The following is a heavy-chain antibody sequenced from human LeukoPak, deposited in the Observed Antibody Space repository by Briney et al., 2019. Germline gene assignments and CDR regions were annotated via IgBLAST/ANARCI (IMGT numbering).Heavy chain of an antibody. Sequence: GGSLRLSCAASGFTFSSYAMSWIRQAPGKGLEWVSYISSSGSTIYYADSVKGRFTISRDNAKNSLYLQMNSLRAEDTAVYYCARDIPTTRAYDSSGYWGQGTLVTVSS. J-gene: IGHJ4*02. V-gene: IGHV3-11*01. CDR1: GFTFSSYA. D-gene: IGHD3-22*01. CDR3: ARDIPTTRAYDSSGY. CDR2: ISSSGSTI.